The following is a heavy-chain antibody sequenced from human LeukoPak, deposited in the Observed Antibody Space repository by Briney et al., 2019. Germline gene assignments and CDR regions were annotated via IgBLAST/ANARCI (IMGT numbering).Heavy chain of an antibody. D-gene: IGHD6-19*01. CDR3: ASGSNPSQWPSYYYGMDV. V-gene: IGHV1-18*01. CDR2: ISAYNGNT. J-gene: IGHJ6*02. Sequence: ASVKVSCEASGYTFTSYGISWVRQAPGQGLEWMGWISAYNGNTNYAQKLQGRVTMTTDTSTSTAYMELRSLRSDDTAVYYCASGSNPSQWPSYYYGMDVWGQGTTVTVSS. CDR1: GYTFTSYG.